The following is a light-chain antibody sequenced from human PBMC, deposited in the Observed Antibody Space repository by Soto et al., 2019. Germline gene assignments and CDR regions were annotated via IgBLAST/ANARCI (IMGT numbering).Light chain of an antibody. CDR2: AAS. CDR3: QQSYSSPWT. V-gene: IGKV1-39*01. J-gene: IGKJ1*01. CDR1: QNIGTY. Sequence: DIPMTQSPSSLSASVGDRVTISCRSSQNIGTYLSWYQQKPGRAPKLQIYAASNLQSGVPSRFSGSGSGTDFTLTIRSLQPEDFATYFCQQSYSSPWTFGQGTKVEIK.